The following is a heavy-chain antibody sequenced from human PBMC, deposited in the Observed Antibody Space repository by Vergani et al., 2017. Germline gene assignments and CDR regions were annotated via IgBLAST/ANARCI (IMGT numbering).Heavy chain of an antibody. CDR3: TRTFQLAAFDI. CDR2: IRSKSNNYAT. V-gene: IGHV3-73*02. D-gene: IGHD6-6*01. Sequence: EVQLVESGGGLVQPGGSLKLSCAASGLAFSGSAMHWVRQASGKGLEWVGRIRSKSNNYATAYAESVKGRFTISREDSKSTAYLQMTSQKTEDTAVYYCTRTFQLAAFDIWGHGTMVTVSS. J-gene: IGHJ3*02. CDR1: GLAFSGSA.